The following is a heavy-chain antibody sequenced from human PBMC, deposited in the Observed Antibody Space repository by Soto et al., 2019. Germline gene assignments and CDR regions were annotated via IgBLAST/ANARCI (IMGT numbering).Heavy chain of an antibody. Sequence: GGSLRLSCAASGFTFSSYSMNWVRQAPGKGLEWVSLITSGGFVYYAGSMKGRFTISRDDAENSLYLQMNGLRADDTAVYYCARRTLLNAFDVWGQGTMVTVSS. CDR1: GFTFSSYS. V-gene: IGHV3-21*01. J-gene: IGHJ3*01. CDR3: ARRTLLNAFDV. CDR2: ITSGGFV. D-gene: IGHD2-21*01.